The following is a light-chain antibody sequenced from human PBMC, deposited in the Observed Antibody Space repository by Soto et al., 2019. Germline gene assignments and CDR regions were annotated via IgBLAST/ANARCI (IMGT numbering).Light chain of an antibody. CDR2: DGS. V-gene: IGLV3-21*02. Sequence: SYELTQSPSVSVAPGQTARITCGGNNIGSKSVHWYQQKPGQAPVLVVYDGSDRPSGIPERFSGSNSGNTATLTISGVGVGDEADYSCQVWDGTSDVVFGGGTQLTVL. CDR1: NIGSKS. CDR3: QVWDGTSDVV. J-gene: IGLJ7*01.